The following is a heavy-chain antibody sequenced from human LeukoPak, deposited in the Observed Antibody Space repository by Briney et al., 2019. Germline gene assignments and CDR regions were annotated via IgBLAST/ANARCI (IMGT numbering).Heavy chain of an antibody. D-gene: IGHD6-13*01. CDR3: ARAYRSSWSVSDFDY. J-gene: IGHJ4*02. Sequence: PGGSLRLSCAASGFTFSSYSMNWVRQAPGKGLEWVSYISSSSSTIYYADSVKGRFTISRDNAKNSLYLQMNSLRAEDTAVYYCARAYRSSWSVSDFDYWGQGTLVTVSS. V-gene: IGHV3-48*01. CDR1: GFTFSSYS. CDR2: ISSSSSTI.